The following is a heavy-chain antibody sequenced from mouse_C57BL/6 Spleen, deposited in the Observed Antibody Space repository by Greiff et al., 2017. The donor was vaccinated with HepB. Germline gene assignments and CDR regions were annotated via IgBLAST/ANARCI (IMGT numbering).Heavy chain of an antibody. CDR1: GFTFSSYA. D-gene: IGHD2-3*01. J-gene: IGHJ1*03. CDR2: ISDGGSYT. V-gene: IGHV5-4*01. Sequence: DVKLVESGGGLVKPGGSLKLSCAASGFTFSSYAMSWVRQTPEKRLEWVATISDGGSYTYYPDNVKGRFTISRDNAKNNLYLQMSHLKSEDTAMYYWARDAGYYVYFDVWGTGTTVTVSS. CDR3: ARDAGYYVYFDV.